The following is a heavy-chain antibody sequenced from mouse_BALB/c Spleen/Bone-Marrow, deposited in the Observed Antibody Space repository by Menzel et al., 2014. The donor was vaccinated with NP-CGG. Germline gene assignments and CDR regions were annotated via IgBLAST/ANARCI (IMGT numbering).Heavy chain of an antibody. Sequence: QVQLQQSGAELMKPGASVKISCKATGYTFSSYWIEWVKQRPGHGLEWIGEILPGSGSTNYNEKFKGKATFTADTSSNTAYMQLSSLTSEDSAVYYCAREDGNRVGFAYWGQGTLVTVSA. D-gene: IGHD2-1*01. CDR2: ILPGSGST. J-gene: IGHJ3*01. V-gene: IGHV1-9*01. CDR1: GYTFSSYW. CDR3: AREDGNRVGFAY.